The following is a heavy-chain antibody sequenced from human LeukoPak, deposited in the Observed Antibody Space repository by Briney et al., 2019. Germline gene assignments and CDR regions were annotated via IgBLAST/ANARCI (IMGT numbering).Heavy chain of an antibody. CDR3: AREGCFGSGISGGYYYGMDV. CDR2: ISAYNGNT. D-gene: IGHD3-10*01. J-gene: IGHJ6*02. Sequence: ASAKVSCKASGYTFTNYGISWVRQAPGQGLEWMGWISAYNGNTNYAQNLQGRVTMTTDTSTSTGYMELRSLRSDDTAVYYCAREGCFGSGISGGYYYGMDVWGQGTTVTVSS. CDR1: GYTFTNYG. V-gene: IGHV1-18*01.